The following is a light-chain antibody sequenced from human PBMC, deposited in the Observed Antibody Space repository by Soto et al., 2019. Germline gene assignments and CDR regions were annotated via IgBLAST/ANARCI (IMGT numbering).Light chain of an antibody. Sequence: QSALTQPASVSGSPGQSIAISFPGTRSEVGGYNYVSWFQQHPGKAPKLMIYDVSNRPSGVSSRFSGSKSGNTASLTISGLQAEDEADYYCSSYTSSSTPYVFGTGTKVTVL. V-gene: IGLV2-14*01. CDR2: DVS. CDR1: RSEVGGYNY. J-gene: IGLJ1*01. CDR3: SSYTSSSTPYV.